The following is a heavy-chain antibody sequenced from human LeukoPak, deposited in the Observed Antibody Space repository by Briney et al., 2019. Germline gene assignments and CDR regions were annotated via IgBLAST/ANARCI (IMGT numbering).Heavy chain of an antibody. Sequence: SETLSLTCAVFGGSFSVYYWSCIRQPPGKGLEWIGEINPRGSTNYNPSLKSRVTISVDTSENQFSLKLTSVTAADTAVYYCAKGDRGAYCNSTSWYSRGAFDIWGQGTMVTVSS. D-gene: IGHD2-2*01. CDR1: GGSFSVYY. CDR3: AKGDRGAYCNSTSWYSRGAFDI. CDR2: INPRGST. J-gene: IGHJ3*02. V-gene: IGHV4-34*01.